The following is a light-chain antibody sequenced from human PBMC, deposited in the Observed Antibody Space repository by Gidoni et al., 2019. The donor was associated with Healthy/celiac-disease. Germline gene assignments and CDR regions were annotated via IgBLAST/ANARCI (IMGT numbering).Light chain of an antibody. Sequence: ELVLTQSPGTLSLSPGERATLSCRASQSVSSSYLAWYQQKPGQAPRLLIYGASSRATGIPDRFSGSGSGTDFTLTISRLEPEDFAVYYGQQYGSSPMCSFGQGTKLEIK. J-gene: IGKJ2*04. CDR3: QQYGSSPMCS. CDR2: GAS. CDR1: QSVSSSY. V-gene: IGKV3-20*01.